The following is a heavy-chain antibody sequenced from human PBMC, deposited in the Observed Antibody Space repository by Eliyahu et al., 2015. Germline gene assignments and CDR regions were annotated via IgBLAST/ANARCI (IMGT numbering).Heavy chain of an antibody. V-gene: IGHV4-61*02. D-gene: IGHD3-16*01. CDR2: IYTNGKT. J-gene: IGHJ6*03. CDR1: GGSVSSGSYY. Sequence: QVQLQESGPGLVKPSQTLSLTCTVSGGSVSSGSYYWNWIRQPAGKGLEWIGRIYTNGKTDYNSSLKSRVTMSLDTSKNQFSLKLTSVTAADTADYHCARTGMGGGPEAMDVWGKGATVIVSS. CDR3: ARTGMGGGPEAMDV.